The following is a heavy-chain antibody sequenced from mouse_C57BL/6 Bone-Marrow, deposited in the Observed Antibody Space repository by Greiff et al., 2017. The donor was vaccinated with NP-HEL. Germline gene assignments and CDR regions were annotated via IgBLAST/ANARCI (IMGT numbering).Heavy chain of an antibody. Sequence: QVHVKQSGPGLVQPSPSLSITCTASGFSLTSYGVHWVRQSPGKGLEWMGVIGRGGSTDYYEAYISRLSITKDNSKSQVFFKMNSQQADDTAIYYCASNYVRAMDYWGKGTSVTVSS. CDR2: IGRGGST. V-gene: IGHV2-5*01. J-gene: IGHJ4*01. CDR3: ASNYVRAMDY. CDR1: GFSLTSYG. D-gene: IGHD2-5*01.